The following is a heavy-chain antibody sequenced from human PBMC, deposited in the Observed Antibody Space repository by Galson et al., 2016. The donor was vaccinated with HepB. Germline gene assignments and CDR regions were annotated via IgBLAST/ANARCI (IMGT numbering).Heavy chain of an antibody. J-gene: IGHJ3*02. V-gene: IGHV4-4*02. CDR3: ARDGAWIAARRAFDI. Sequence: ATLSLTCAVSGGSISRSDWWSWVRQPPGKGLEWIGEIYDSGSTNYNPSLKSRVTISLDKSKSQFSLKLSSVTAADTAVYYCARDGAWIAARRAFDIWGQGTMVTVSS. D-gene: IGHD6-6*01. CDR1: GGSISRSDW. CDR2: IYDSGST.